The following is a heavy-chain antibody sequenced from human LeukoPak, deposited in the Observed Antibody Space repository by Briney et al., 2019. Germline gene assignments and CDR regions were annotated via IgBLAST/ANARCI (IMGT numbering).Heavy chain of an antibody. CDR2: ISSSGSTI. Sequence: PGGSLRLSCAASGFTFSDYYMSWIRQAPGKGLEWVSYISSSGSTIYYADSVKGRFTISRDSSKNTLYLQMNSLRVEDTAVYYCAHSHEMYDILTGYYSDAFDIWGQGTMVTVSS. CDR3: AHSHEMYDILTGYYSDAFDI. D-gene: IGHD3-9*01. CDR1: GFTFSDYY. J-gene: IGHJ3*02. V-gene: IGHV3-11*01.